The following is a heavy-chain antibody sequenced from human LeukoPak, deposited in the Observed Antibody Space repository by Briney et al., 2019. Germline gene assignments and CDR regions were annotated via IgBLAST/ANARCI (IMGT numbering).Heavy chain of an antibody. V-gene: IGHV3-9*01. D-gene: IGHD3-10*01. CDR1: GFTFSSYA. CDR3: AKDFYGSGSYLGLSYMDV. Sequence: PGGSLRLSCAASGFTFSSYAMHWVRQAPGKGLEWVSDISWNSGSIGYADSVKGRFTISRDNAKNSLYLQMNSLRAEDTALYYCAKDFYGSGSYLGLSYMDVWGKGTTVTISS. CDR2: ISWNSGSI. J-gene: IGHJ6*03.